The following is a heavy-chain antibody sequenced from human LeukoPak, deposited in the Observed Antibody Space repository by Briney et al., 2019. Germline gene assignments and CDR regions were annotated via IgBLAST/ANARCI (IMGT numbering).Heavy chain of an antibody. CDR3: ARGAYYYED. CDR1: GFTFSSHS. J-gene: IGHJ4*02. Sequence: GGSLRLSCAASGFTFSSHSMNWVRQAPGKGLEWVSYISSSSSTIYYADSVKGRFTISRDNAKNPLYLQMNSLRAEDTAVYYCARGAYYYEDWGQGTLVTVSS. CDR2: ISSSSSTI. V-gene: IGHV3-48*01. D-gene: IGHD3-22*01.